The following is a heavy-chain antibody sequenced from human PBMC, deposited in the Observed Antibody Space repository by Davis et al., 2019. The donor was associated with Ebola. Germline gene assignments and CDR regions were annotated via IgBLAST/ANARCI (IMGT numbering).Heavy chain of an antibody. CDR2: IYYSGST. CDR3: ARGYSSSWPFN. J-gene: IGHJ4*02. CDR1: GGSISSYY. Sequence: MPSETLSLTCTVSGGSISSYYWGWIRQPPGKGLEWIGSIYYSGSTYYNPSLKSRVTISVDTSKNQFSLKLSSVTAADTAVYYCARGYSSSWPFNWGQGTLVTVSS. D-gene: IGHD6-13*01. V-gene: IGHV4-39*01.